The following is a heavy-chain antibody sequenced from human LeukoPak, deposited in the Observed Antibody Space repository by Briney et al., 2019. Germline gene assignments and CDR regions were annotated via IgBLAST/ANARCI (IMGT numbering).Heavy chain of an antibody. D-gene: IGHD3-3*01. V-gene: IGHV3-49*04. CDR3: TRCQAPRITIFGVVPTPSKY. CDR1: GFTFGDYA. Sequence: PGGSLRLSCTASGFTFGDYAMSWVRQAPGKGLEWVGFIRSKAYGGTTGYAASVKGRFTISRDDSKSIAYLQMNSLKTEDTAVYYCTRCQAPRITIFGVVPTPSKYWGQGTLVTVSS. J-gene: IGHJ4*02. CDR2: IRSKAYGGTT.